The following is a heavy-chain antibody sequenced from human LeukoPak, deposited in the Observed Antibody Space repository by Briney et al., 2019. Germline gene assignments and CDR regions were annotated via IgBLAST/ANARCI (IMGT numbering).Heavy chain of an antibody. J-gene: IGHJ4*02. Sequence: SETLSLTCTVSGGSVSSGSYYWSWIRQPPGKGLEWIGYIYYSGSTNYNPSLKSRVTISVDTSKNQFSLKLSSVTAADTAVYYCARADYYDSSGLDYWGQGTLVTVSP. V-gene: IGHV4-61*01. CDR2: IYYSGST. CDR1: GGSVSSGSYY. D-gene: IGHD3-22*01. CDR3: ARADYYDSSGLDY.